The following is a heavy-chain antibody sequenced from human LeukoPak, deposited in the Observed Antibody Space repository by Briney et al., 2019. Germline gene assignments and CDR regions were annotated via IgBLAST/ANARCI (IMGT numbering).Heavy chain of an antibody. Sequence: ASVKVSCKASGYTFTSYYMHWVRQAPGQGLEWMGIINPSGGSTSYAQEFQGRVTMTRDTSTSTVYMELSSLRSEDTAVYYCARGLAVAGTENWFDPWGQGTLVTVSS. J-gene: IGHJ5*02. CDR1: GYTFTSYY. CDR3: ARGLAVAGTENWFDP. D-gene: IGHD6-19*01. V-gene: IGHV1-46*01. CDR2: INPSGGST.